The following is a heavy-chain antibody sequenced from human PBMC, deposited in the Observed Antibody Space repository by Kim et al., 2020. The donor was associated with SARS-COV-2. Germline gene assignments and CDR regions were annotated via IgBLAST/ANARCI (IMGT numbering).Heavy chain of an antibody. V-gene: IGHV1-69*01. Sequence: PKFQGRVTITADQSTSTAYMELSSLRSEDTAVYYCAITAMIVVEGGFDPWGQGTLVTVSS. D-gene: IGHD3-22*01. CDR3: AITAMIVVEGGFDP. J-gene: IGHJ5*02.